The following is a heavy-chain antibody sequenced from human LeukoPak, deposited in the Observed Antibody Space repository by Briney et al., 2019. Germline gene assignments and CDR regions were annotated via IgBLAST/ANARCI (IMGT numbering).Heavy chain of an antibody. V-gene: IGHV3-15*01. CDR2: IKSKTDGGTT. CDR1: GFTFSNAW. Sequence: GGSLRLSCAASGFTFSNAWMSWVRQAPGKGLEWVGRIKSKTDGGTTDYAAPVKSRFTISRDDSKNTLYLQMNSLKTEDTAVYYCTTDTRGDYGLYYFDYWGQGTLVTVSS. CDR3: TTDTRGDYGLYYFDY. D-gene: IGHD2-21*02. J-gene: IGHJ4*02.